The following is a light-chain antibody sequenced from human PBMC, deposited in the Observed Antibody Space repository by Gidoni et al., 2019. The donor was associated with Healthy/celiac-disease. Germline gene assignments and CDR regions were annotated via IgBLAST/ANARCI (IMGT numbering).Light chain of an antibody. Sequence: ELVMTQSPATLSVSPGERGTLSCRASQSVSSNLAWYQQKPGQAPRLLIYGASTRATGSPARFSGSGSGTEFTLTISSLQSEDFAVYYCQQYNNWPRTFGQGTKVEIK. J-gene: IGKJ1*01. CDR1: QSVSSN. V-gene: IGKV3-15*01. CDR3: QQYNNWPRT. CDR2: GAS.